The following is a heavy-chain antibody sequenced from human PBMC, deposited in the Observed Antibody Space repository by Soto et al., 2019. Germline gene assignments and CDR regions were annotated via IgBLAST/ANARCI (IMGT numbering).Heavy chain of an antibody. CDR2: IWYDGSNK. V-gene: IGHV3-33*01. J-gene: IGHJ4*02. D-gene: IGHD4-17*01. CDR1: GFTFSSYG. CDR3: AIAADGDPFFFDY. Sequence: QVQLVESGGGVVQPGRSLRLSCAASGFTFSSYGMHWVRQAPGKGLEWVAVIWYDGSNKYYADSVKGRFTISRDNSKNTLYLQMNSLRAEDTAVYYCAIAADGDPFFFDYWGQGTLVTVSS.